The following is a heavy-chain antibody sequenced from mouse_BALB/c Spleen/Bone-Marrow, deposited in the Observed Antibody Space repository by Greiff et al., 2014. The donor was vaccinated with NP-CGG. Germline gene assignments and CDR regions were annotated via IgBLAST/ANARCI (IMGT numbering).Heavy chain of an antibody. J-gene: IGHJ3*01. Sequence: VQLQQPGAELVKPGASVKLSCTASGFNIKDTYMHWVKQRPEQGLEWIGRIDPATGNTKYDPKFQGKATITADTSSNTAYLQLSSLTSEDTAVYYCARYNYGSSQFAYWGQGTLVTVSA. CDR3: ARYNYGSSQFAY. CDR1: GFNIKDTY. D-gene: IGHD1-1*01. V-gene: IGHV14-3*02. CDR2: IDPATGNT.